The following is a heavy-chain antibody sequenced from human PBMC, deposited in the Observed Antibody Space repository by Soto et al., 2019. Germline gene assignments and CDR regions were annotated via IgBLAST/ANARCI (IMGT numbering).Heavy chain of an antibody. D-gene: IGHD3-9*01. J-gene: IGHJ4*02. CDR2: ISSSSSTI. Sequence: EVQLVESGGGLVQPGGSLRLSCAASGFTFSSYSMNWVRHAPGKGLEWVSYISSSSSTIYYADSVKGRFTISRDNAKNSLYLQMNSLRDDDTAVYYCAREPADYDILTGYSELFGYCGQGTLVTASS. CDR3: AREPADYDILTGYSELFGY. CDR1: GFTFSSYS. V-gene: IGHV3-48*02.